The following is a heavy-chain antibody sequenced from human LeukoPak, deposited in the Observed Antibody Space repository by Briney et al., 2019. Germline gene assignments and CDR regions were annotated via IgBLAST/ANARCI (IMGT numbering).Heavy chain of an antibody. CDR2: IIPIFGTA. Sequence: SVKVSCKASGGTFSSYAISWVRQAPGQGLEWMGGIIPIFGTANYAQKFQGRVTITTDESTSTAYMELSSLRSEDTAVYYCARESVRIAAAERGYFDYWGQGTLATVSS. CDR1: GGTFSSYA. CDR3: ARESVRIAAAERGYFDY. J-gene: IGHJ4*02. V-gene: IGHV1-69*05. D-gene: IGHD6-13*01.